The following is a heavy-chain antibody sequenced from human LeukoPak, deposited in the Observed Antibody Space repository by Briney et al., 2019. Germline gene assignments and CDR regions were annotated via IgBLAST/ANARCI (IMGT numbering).Heavy chain of an antibody. Sequence: ASVKVSCKASGYTFTAYYMHWVRQAPGQGLEWMGWINPKRGGTNYAQKLQGRVTMTTDTSTSTAYMELRSLRSDDTAVYYCARMGLRITIFGVVMSPPDNWFDPWGQGTLVTVSS. V-gene: IGHV1-2*02. J-gene: IGHJ5*02. CDR3: ARMGLRITIFGVVMSPPDNWFDP. CDR1: GYTFTAYY. D-gene: IGHD3-3*01. CDR2: INPKRGGT.